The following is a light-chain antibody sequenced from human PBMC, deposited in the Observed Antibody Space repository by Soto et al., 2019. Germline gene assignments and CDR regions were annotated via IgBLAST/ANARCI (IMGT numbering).Light chain of an antibody. CDR3: HQWSDWPPFT. Sequence: EIVLTQSPATPSLSPGERATLSCRASQSVRSYLAWYQHKPGQAPRLLIYDASNRASGIPARFSGSGSGTDFTLTISSLEPEDFAVYYCHQWSDWPPFTVGPGTQVDIK. CDR1: QSVRSY. J-gene: IGKJ3*01. V-gene: IGKV3-11*01. CDR2: DAS.